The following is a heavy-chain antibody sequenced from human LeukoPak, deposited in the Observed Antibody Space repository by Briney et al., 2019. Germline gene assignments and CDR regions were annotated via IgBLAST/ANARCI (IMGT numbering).Heavy chain of an antibody. CDR2: ITGSGGNT. D-gene: IGHD2-21*02. V-gene: IGHV3-23*01. Sequence: PGGSLRLSCAASGFTFSSYAMSWVRQAPGKGLEWVSAITGSGGNTYNADSVKGRFTISRDNSKNTLYLQMNSLRAEDTAVYYCVGREVVTRAFDIWGQGTVVTVSS. CDR1: GFTFSSYA. CDR3: VGREVVTRAFDI. J-gene: IGHJ3*02.